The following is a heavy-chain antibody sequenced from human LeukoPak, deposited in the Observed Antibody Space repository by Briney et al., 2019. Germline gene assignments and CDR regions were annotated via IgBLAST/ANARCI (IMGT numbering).Heavy chain of an antibody. CDR3: ATKTTVTTSRAEYFQH. CDR1: GGTFSSYA. V-gene: IGHV1-69*05. CDR2: IIPIFGTA. D-gene: IGHD4-17*01. Sequence: SVKVSCKASGGTFSSYAISWVRQDPGQGLEWMGRIIPIFGTANYAQKFQGRVTITTDESTSTAYMELSSLRSEDTAVYYCATKTTVTTSRAEYFQHWGQGTLVTVSS. J-gene: IGHJ1*01.